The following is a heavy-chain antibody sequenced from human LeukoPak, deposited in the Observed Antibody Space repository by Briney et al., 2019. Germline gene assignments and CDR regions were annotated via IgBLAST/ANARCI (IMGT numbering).Heavy chain of an antibody. CDR1: GGTFSSYA. Sequence: SVKVSCKASGGTFSSYAISWVRQALGQGLEWMGGIIPIFGTANYAQKFQGRVTITADESTSTAYMELSSLRSEDTAVYYCARGGDCSSTSCYLDYWGQGTLVTVSS. V-gene: IGHV1-69*01. D-gene: IGHD2-2*01. J-gene: IGHJ4*02. CDR3: ARGGDCSSTSCYLDY. CDR2: IIPIFGTA.